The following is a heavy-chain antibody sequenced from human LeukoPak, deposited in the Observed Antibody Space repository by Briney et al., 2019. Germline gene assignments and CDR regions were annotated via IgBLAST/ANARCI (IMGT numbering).Heavy chain of an antibody. CDR3: ARLRYFDWPNMDV. V-gene: IGHV1-18*04. Sequence: ASVKVSCKASGYTFTGYYMHWVRQAPGQGLEWMGWISAYNGNTNYAQKLQGRVTMTTDTSTSTAYMELRSLRSDDTAVYYCARLRYFDWPNMDVWGKGTTVTVSS. D-gene: IGHD3-9*01. CDR2: ISAYNGNT. CDR1: GYTFTGYY. J-gene: IGHJ6*03.